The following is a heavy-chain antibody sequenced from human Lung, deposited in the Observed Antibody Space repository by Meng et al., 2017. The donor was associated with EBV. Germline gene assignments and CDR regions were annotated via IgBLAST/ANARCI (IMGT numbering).Heavy chain of an antibody. CDR1: GGSSSSYY. CDR2: INYSGIT. J-gene: IGHJ4*02. CDR3: ARGGTSSAPFDY. Sequence: VHLTEPGPGLLKPSAPRSPTCNVSGGSSSSYYWSWIRQPPGKGLEWIGQINYSGITNYNLSLKSRVTISVDTSKNQFSLSLNSVTAADTAVYYCARGGTSSAPFDYWGQGTLVTVSS. D-gene: IGHD2-2*01. V-gene: IGHV4-59*12.